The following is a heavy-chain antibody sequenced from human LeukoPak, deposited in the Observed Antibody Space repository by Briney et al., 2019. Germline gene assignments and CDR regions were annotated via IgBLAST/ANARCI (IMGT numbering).Heavy chain of an antibody. J-gene: IGHJ3*02. D-gene: IGHD2-2*01. CDR2: INHSGST. CDR1: GGSFSGYY. CDR3: ARGPRRYGVVVPAAPSGAFDI. V-gene: IGHV4-34*01. Sequence: SETLSLTCAVYGGSFSGYYWSWIRQPPGKGLEWIGEINHSGSTNYNPSLKSRVTISVDTSKNQFSLKLSSVTAADTAVHYCARGPRRYGVVVPAAPSGAFDIWGQGTMVTVSS.